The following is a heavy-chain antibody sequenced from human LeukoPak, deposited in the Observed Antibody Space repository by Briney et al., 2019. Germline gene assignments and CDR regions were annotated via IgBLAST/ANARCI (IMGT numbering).Heavy chain of an antibody. D-gene: IGHD3-10*01. Sequence: ASVNVSSTVSGYTLTELSMHWVGQAPGKGLEWMGGFDPEDGGTIYAKKCQGRVTMTEDTSTDTAYMELSSLRSEDTAVYYCATAGKGMVRGVIITSGFPLWGQGTLVTVSS. CDR2: FDPEDGGT. J-gene: IGHJ4*02. CDR1: GYTLTELS. V-gene: IGHV1-24*01. CDR3: ATAGKGMVRGVIITSGFPL.